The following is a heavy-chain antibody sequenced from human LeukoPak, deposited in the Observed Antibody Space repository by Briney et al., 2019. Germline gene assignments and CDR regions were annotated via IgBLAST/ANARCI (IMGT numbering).Heavy chain of an antibody. CDR3: ARALVFCDSSGYYDAFDI. Sequence: PSETLSLTCTVSGGSISSYYWSWIRQPPGKGLEWIGYIYYSGSTNYNPSLKSRVTISVDTSKNQFSLKLSSVTAADTAVYYCARALVFCDSSGYYDAFDIWGQGTMVTVSS. CDR1: GGSISSYY. J-gene: IGHJ3*02. V-gene: IGHV4-59*01. CDR2: IYYSGST. D-gene: IGHD3-22*01.